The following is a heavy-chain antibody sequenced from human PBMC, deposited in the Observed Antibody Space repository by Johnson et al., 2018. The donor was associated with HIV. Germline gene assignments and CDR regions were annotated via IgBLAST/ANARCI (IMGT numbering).Heavy chain of an antibody. CDR3: ARGYILTGYSGAFDM. CDR1: GFTVSRNY. V-gene: IGHV3-66*01. Sequence: LLVESGGGLVQPGGSLRLSCAASGFTVSRNYMSWVRQAPGKGLEWVSVIYSGVSTHFADSVKGRFTISRDNSKNTVYTQMNSLRAEDTAVYYCARGYILTGYSGAFDMWGQGTMVTVSS. J-gene: IGHJ3*02. CDR2: IYSGVST. D-gene: IGHD3-9*01.